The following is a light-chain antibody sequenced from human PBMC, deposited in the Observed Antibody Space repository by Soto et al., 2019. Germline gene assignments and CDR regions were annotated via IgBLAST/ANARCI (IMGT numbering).Light chain of an antibody. V-gene: IGLV6-57*03. CDR3: PALDGNHFVI. CDR1: SGSIAANY. CDR2: EDN. J-gene: IGLJ2*01. Sequence: NFMLTQPHSVSESPGKTVTISCTRSSGSIAANYVQWYQQRPGSAPATVIYEDNQRPSGVPDRFSGSIDSSSNSASLTISWMETEEEAGLLWPALDGNHFVIFGRRNKLTVL.